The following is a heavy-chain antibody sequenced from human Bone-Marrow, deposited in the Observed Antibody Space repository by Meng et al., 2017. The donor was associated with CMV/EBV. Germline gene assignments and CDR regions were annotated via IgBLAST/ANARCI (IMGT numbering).Heavy chain of an antibody. Sequence: GGSLRLSCEPSGFTFSNAWMSWVRQAPGEGLEWVSYISSSSSSKYYADSVKGRFTISRDNAKNPLYLQMNSLRAEDTAVYYCARGYYYDRSGYYYPVDYWGQGTLVTVSS. CDR1: GFTFSNAW. CDR2: ISSSSSSK. CDR3: ARGYYYDRSGYYYPVDY. D-gene: IGHD3-22*01. V-gene: IGHV3-48*04. J-gene: IGHJ4*02.